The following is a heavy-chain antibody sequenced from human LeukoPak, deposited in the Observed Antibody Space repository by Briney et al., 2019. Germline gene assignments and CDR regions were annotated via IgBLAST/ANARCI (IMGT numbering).Heavy chain of an antibody. Sequence: ASVKVSCEASGYTFTSYGFSWVRQAPGQGLEWMGWTSAYNGGTNYAQKFQGRVTMTTDTSTSTAYMELRSLRSDDTAVYYCARDSGYCSSTSCSNLDYWGQGTLVTVSS. CDR2: TSAYNGGT. CDR3: ARDSGYCSSTSCSNLDY. D-gene: IGHD2-2*01. V-gene: IGHV1-18*01. J-gene: IGHJ4*02. CDR1: GYTFTSYG.